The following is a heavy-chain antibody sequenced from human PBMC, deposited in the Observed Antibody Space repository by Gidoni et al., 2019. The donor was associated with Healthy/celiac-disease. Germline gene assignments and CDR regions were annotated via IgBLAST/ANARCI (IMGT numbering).Heavy chain of an antibody. V-gene: IGHV3-30-3*01. CDR3: ARGGVGIFGVVPAGY. Sequence: QVQLVESGGGVVQPGRSLRLSFAAPGFTFSCYAMHWVRQAPGKGLGWVAVRSYDGSNKYYADSVKGRFTISRDNSKNTLYLQMNSLRAEDTAVYYCARGGVGIFGVVPAGYWGQGTLVTVSS. J-gene: IGHJ4*02. D-gene: IGHD3-3*01. CDR1: GFTFSCYA. CDR2: RSYDGSNK.